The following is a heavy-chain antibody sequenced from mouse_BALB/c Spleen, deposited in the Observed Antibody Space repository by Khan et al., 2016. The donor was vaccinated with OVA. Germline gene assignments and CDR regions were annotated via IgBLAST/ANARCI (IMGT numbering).Heavy chain of an antibody. J-gene: IGHJ4*01. CDR1: GFSLTGYG. CDR3: ARGPYLGNYFAMDY. CDR2: IWGDGIT. Sequence: QVQLKESGPGLVAPSQSLSITCTVSGFSLTGYGVNWVRQPPGKGLEWLGVIWGDGITDYNSALKSRLSISKDNSKSQVFLKMNSLQTDDTARYYCARGPYLGNYFAMDYWGQGTSVTVSS. V-gene: IGHV2-6-7*01. D-gene: IGHD2-10*01.